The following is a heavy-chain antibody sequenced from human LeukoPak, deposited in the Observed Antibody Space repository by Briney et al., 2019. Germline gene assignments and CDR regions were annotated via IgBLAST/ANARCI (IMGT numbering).Heavy chain of an antibody. J-gene: IGHJ4*02. Sequence: GGSLRLSCAASGFTFSSYAMSWVRQAPGKGLEWVANIKEDGSQKYYVDSVKGRFTIFRDNAKNSLSLQMNSLRADDTAVYYCARKVLGTASAFDYWGQGTLVTVSS. D-gene: IGHD1-1*01. CDR1: GFTFSSYA. CDR2: IKEDGSQK. V-gene: IGHV3-7*03. CDR3: ARKVLGTASAFDY.